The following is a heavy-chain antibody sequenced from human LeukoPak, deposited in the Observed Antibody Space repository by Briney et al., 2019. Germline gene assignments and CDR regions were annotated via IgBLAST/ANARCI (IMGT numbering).Heavy chain of an antibody. J-gene: IGHJ4*02. D-gene: IGHD2-15*01. CDR1: GFTFDVYA. CDR2: ISWNSGSI. CDR3: AKDVNFDIGGYFDY. Sequence: GGSLRLSCAASGFTFDVYAMHWVRQAPGKGLEWVSGISWNSGSIGYADSVKGRFTISRDNAKNSLYLQMNSLRAEDTALYYCAKDVNFDIGGYFDYWGQGTLVTVSS. V-gene: IGHV3-9*01.